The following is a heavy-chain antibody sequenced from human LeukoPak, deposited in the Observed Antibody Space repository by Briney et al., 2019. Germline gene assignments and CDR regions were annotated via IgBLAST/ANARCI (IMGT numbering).Heavy chain of an antibody. J-gene: IGHJ6*03. Sequence: GSLRLSCAASGFTFSSYAMSWVRQAPGKGLEWVSAISGSGGSTYYADSVKGRFTISRDNSKNTLYLQMNSLRAEDTAVYYCAKDLGRDYYYYMDVWGKGTTVTVSS. CDR1: GFTFSSYA. CDR3: AKDLGRDYYYYMDV. CDR2: ISGSGGST. D-gene: IGHD7-27*01. V-gene: IGHV3-23*01.